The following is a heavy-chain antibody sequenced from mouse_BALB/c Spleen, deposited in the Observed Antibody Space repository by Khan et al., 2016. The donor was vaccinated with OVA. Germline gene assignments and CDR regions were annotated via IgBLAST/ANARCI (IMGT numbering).Heavy chain of an antibody. CDR3: ARNRESDYFDY. J-gene: IGHJ2*01. CDR1: GFSLTSYG. V-gene: IGHV2-9*02. Sequence: VQLQESGPGLVAPSQSLSITCTVSGFSLTSYGIHWVRQPPGKGLEWLGIIWAGGSTNYNSALMSRLSISKDNSRSQVFLKMNSLQPDDTAMYFCARNRESDYFDYGGKGTTLTVSS. CDR2: IWAGGST.